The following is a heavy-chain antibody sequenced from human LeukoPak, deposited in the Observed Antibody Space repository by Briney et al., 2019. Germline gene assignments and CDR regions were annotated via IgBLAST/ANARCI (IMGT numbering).Heavy chain of an antibody. CDR1: GFTFSGYE. D-gene: IGHD6-13*01. V-gene: IGHV3-48*03. CDR2: ISVNGGAM. Sequence: GGSLRLSCTASGFTFSGYEMTWVRQAPGKGLECMSYISVNGGAMHYADSVRGRFTTSRDDAKNSLYLHMNSLRVEDTAIYYCARKTDRLGAVGRDRYFDLWGRGTLITVSS. CDR3: ARKTDRLGAVGRDRYFDL. J-gene: IGHJ2*01.